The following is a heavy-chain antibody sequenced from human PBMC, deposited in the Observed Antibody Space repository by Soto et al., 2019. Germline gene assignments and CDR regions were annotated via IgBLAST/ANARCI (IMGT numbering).Heavy chain of an antibody. Sequence: PVGSLRLSCAASGFTFSDYWITWVRQAPGKGLEWVANIKQDGSEKYYVDSVKGRFTISRDNTKNSLYLQMNSLRDEDTAVYYCARGSRGFDYWGQGTLVTVSS. CDR2: IKQDGSEK. CDR3: ARGSRGFDY. CDR1: GFTFSDYW. J-gene: IGHJ4*02. V-gene: IGHV3-7*01.